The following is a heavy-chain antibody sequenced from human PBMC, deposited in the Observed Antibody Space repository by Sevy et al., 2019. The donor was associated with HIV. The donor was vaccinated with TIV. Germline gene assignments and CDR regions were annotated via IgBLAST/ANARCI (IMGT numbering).Heavy chain of an antibody. Sequence: SETLSLTCTVSGGSISSYYWSWIRQPPGKGLEWIGYIYYSGSTNYNPSLKSRVTISVDTSKNQFSLKLSSVTAADTALYYCAREVYYYDSSGYYQINYFDYWGQGTLVTVSS. V-gene: IGHV4-59*13. CDR1: GGSISSYY. CDR2: IYYSGST. D-gene: IGHD3-22*01. J-gene: IGHJ4*02. CDR3: AREVYYYDSSGYYQINYFDY.